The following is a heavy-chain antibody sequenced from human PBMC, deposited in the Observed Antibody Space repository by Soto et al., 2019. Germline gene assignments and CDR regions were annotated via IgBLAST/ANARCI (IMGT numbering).Heavy chain of an antibody. CDR3: ARDHCSGGSCYYYGMDV. CDR1: GGTFSSYA. Sequence: AAVKVSCKASGGTFSSYAISWVRQPPGQGLEWMGGIIPIFGTANYAQKFQGRVTITADESTSTAYMELSSLRSEDTAVYYCARDHCSGGSCYYYGMDVWGQGTTVTVSS. CDR2: IIPIFGTA. J-gene: IGHJ6*02. V-gene: IGHV1-69*13. D-gene: IGHD2-15*01.